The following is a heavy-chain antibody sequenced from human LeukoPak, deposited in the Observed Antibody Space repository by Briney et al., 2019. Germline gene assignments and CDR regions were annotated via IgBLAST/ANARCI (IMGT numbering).Heavy chain of an antibody. CDR2: IYYSEST. V-gene: IGHV4-59*08. J-gene: IGHJ4*02. CDR1: GGSIFSYY. CDR3: ARHLNNCGDDCYIFDY. Sequence: PSETLSLTCTVSGGSIFSYYWSWIRQPPGKGLEWMGYIYYSESTNYNPSLKSRVTIPVDTSKNQFSLRVSSVTAADTAVYYCARHLNNCGDDCYIFDYWGQGTLVTVSS. D-gene: IGHD2-21*01.